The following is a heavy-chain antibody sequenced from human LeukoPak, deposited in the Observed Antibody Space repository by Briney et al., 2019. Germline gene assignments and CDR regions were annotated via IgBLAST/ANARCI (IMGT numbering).Heavy chain of an antibody. CDR1: GFTFHDYT. V-gene: IGHV3-43*01. CDR2: ISWDGDNT. Sequence: GGSLRLSCAASGFTFHDYTMHWVRQGPGKGPEWVSLISWDGDNTDYADSVKGRFTISRDNSRNSLFLQMNSLRTEDTALYYCVTEALAVAGILFDNWGQGTLVLVSS. D-gene: IGHD6-19*01. CDR3: VTEALAVAGILFDN. J-gene: IGHJ4*02.